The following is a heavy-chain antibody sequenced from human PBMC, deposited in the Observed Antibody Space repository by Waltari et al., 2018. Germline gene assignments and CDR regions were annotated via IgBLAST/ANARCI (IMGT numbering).Heavy chain of an antibody. CDR3: ARAYSGKKNPKES. Sequence: EVQLVESGGVLVQPGGSLRLSCAASGFPFRSHWMHWVRQAPGKGWVWVSRINTDGSDTAYADSVRGRFTISRDNAKNTLFLQMNSLRVEDTAVYYCARAYSGKKNPKESWGQGTLVTVSS. V-gene: IGHV3-74*03. J-gene: IGHJ5*02. D-gene: IGHD4-4*01. CDR1: GFPFRSHW. CDR2: INTDGSDT.